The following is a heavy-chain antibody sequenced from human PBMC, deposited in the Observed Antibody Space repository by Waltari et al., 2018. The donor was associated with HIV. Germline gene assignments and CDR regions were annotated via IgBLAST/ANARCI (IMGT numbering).Heavy chain of an antibody. Sequence: EVQLVESGGGLVQPGGSLRLSCAASGFTFSSYWMHLVRQAPGKGLVCVSGIDRDGSNTRYADSVKGRFTISRDNAKNTLDLQINSLRVEDTAVYYCARGQYYSMDVWGQGTTVTVSS. J-gene: IGHJ6*02. D-gene: IGHD3-10*01. CDR3: ARGQYYSMDV. CDR2: IDRDGSNT. CDR1: GFTFSSYW. V-gene: IGHV3-74*01.